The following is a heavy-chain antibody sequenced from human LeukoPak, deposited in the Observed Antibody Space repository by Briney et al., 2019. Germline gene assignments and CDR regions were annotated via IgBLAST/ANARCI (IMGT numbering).Heavy chain of an antibody. CDR2: ISSSSSTI. D-gene: IGHD2/OR15-2a*01. V-gene: IGHV3-48*01. J-gene: IGHJ4*02. CDR1: GFTFSSYS. CDR3: ASILSYRCY. Sequence: PGGSLRLSCAASGFTFSSYSMNWVRQAPGKGLEWVSYISSSSSTIYYADSVKGRFTISRDNAKNSLYLQMNSLRAEDTAVYYCASILSYRCYWGQGTLVTVSS.